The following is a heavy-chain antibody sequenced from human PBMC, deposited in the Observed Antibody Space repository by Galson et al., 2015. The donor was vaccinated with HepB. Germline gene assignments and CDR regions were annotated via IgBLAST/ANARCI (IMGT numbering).Heavy chain of an antibody. D-gene: IGHD1-26*01. CDR2: ISGNNGDT. J-gene: IGHJ6*02. CDR1: GYTFTSYD. V-gene: IGHV1-18*04. CDR3: ARGGGSSARGMDV. Sequence: SVKVSCKASGYTFTSYDVSWVRQAPGQGLEWMGWISGNNGDTNYAQKLRGRATVTTDTSTSTAYMELRSLRSDDTAVYYCARGGGSSARGMDVWGQGTTVTVSS.